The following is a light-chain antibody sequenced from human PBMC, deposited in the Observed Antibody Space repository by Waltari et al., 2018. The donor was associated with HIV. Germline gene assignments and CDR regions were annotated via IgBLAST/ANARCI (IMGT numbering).Light chain of an antibody. CDR1: SSDVGLYNY. CDR2: DVS. Sequence: QSALTQPPSASGSPAQSVTISCPGPSSDVGLYNYVSWYQQHPGKAPRLIIYDVSQRPSGVPDRFSGSKSGNTASLTVSGLQAEDEADYYCSSYAGSNNLLFGGGTKLTVL. V-gene: IGLV2-8*01. CDR3: SSYAGSNNLL. J-gene: IGLJ2*01.